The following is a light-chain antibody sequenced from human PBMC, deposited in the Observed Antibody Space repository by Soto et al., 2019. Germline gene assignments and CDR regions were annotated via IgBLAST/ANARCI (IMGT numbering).Light chain of an antibody. Sequence: QSALTQPASVSGSPGQSITISCTGTSSDVGSYNYVSWYQQYPGKAPKLMIYEGSRRPSGVPNRFSGSKSGTTASLTISWLQAEDEADYICCSYAGSTTWVFGGGTKVTVL. CDR2: EGS. CDR1: SSDVGSYNY. V-gene: IGLV2-23*01. J-gene: IGLJ3*02. CDR3: CSYAGSTTWV.